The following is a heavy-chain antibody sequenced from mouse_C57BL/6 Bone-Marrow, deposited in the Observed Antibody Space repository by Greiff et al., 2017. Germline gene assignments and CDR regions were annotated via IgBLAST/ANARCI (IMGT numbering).Heavy chain of an antibody. CDR2: IYPGDGDT. J-gene: IGHJ2*01. Sequence: QVQLQQSGPELVKPGASVKISCKASGYAFSSSWMNWVKQRPGEGLEWIGRIYPGDGDTNYNGKFKGKATLTADKSSSTAYMQLSSLTSEDSAVYFCARDPFTTVEGDFDYWGQGTTLTVSS. V-gene: IGHV1-82*01. CDR1: GYAFSSSW. CDR3: ARDPFTTVEGDFDY. D-gene: IGHD1-1*01.